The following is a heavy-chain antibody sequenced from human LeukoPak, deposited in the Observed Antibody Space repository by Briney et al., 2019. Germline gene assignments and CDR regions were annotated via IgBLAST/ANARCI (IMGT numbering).Heavy chain of an antibody. V-gene: IGHV3-74*01. CDR1: GFTFSSYW. J-gene: IGHJ4*02. CDR2: INSDGSST. CDR3: AKGGYCSGGSCYAVGPTDLYFDY. D-gene: IGHD2-15*01. Sequence: GGSLRLSCAASGFTFSSYWMHWVRQAPGKGLVWVSRINSDGSSTSYADSVKGRFTISRDNSKNTLYLQMNSLRAEDTAVYYCAKGGYCSGGSCYAVGPTDLYFDYWGQGTLVTVSS.